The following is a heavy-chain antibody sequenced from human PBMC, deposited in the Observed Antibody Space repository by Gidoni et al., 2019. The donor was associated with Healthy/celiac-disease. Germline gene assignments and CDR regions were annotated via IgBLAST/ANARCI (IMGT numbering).Heavy chain of an antibody. CDR3: ARDSHPTVPNRPLRGRPGYPYYFDY. Sequence: EVQLVESGGGLVQPGGSLRLSCAASGFPFSSYAMHWVRPVPGKGLEYVSAISSNGGSTYYANSVKGRFTISRDNSKNTLYLQMGSLRAEDMAVYYCARDSHPTVPNRPLRGRPGYPYYFDYWGQGTLVTVSS. V-gene: IGHV3-64*01. D-gene: IGHD4-17*01. CDR2: ISSNGGST. CDR1: GFPFSSYA. J-gene: IGHJ4*02.